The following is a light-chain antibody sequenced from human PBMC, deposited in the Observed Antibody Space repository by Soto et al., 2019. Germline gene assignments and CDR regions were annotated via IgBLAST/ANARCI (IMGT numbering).Light chain of an antibody. V-gene: IGKV3D-20*02. CDR1: QSVSSYY. J-gene: IGKJ5*01. CDR3: QQRYSWPIT. Sequence: EIVLTQSPATLSLSPGERATLSCRASQSVSSYYLAWYQQKPGQAPRLLIYAASSRATGIPDRFSGSGSGTDFTLTISSLEPEDFAVYYCQQRYSWPITFGQGTRLEIK. CDR2: AAS.